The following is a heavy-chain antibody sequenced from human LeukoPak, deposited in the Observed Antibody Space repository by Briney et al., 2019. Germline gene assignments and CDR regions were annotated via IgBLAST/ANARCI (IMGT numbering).Heavy chain of an antibody. Sequence: SETLSHTCTVSGGSISSGSDYWSWIRQPAGKGLEWIGRIYTSGTTSYNPSLKSRLTVSLDTSKNQFSLKLSSVTAADTAVYYCAREGHLWSQPLDSWGQGTLVTVSS. D-gene: IGHD3-10*01. CDR1: GGSISSGSDY. V-gene: IGHV4-61*02. J-gene: IGHJ4*02. CDR3: AREGHLWSQPLDS. CDR2: IYTSGTT.